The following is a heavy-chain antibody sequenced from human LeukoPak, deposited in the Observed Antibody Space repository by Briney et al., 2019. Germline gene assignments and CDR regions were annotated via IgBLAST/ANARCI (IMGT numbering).Heavy chain of an antibody. CDR3: ARVKGYCSGGSCRLFDY. CDR1: GGSFSGYY. CDR2: IYHSGST. J-gene: IGHJ4*02. Sequence: SETLSLTCAVYGGSFSGYYWSWVRQPPGKGLEWIGEIYHSGSTNYNPSLKSRVTISVDKSKNQFSLKLSSVTAADTAVYYCARVKGYCSGGSCRLFDYWGQGTLVTVSS. D-gene: IGHD2-15*01. V-gene: IGHV4-34*01.